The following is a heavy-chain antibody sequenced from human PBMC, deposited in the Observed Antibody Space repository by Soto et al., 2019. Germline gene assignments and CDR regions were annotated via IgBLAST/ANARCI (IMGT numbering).Heavy chain of an antibody. CDR2: IYYSGST. J-gene: IGHJ6*02. CDR3: ARVGVGNGQQQDYYYYYGMDV. V-gene: IGHV4-59*01. Sequence: SETLSLTCTVSGGSISSFYWSWIRQPPGKGLEWIGYIYYSGSTNYNPSLKSRVTISVDTSKNQFSLKLSSVTAADTAVYYCARVGVGNGQQQDYYYYYGMDVWGQGTTVTVSS. CDR1: GGSISSFY. D-gene: IGHD6-13*01.